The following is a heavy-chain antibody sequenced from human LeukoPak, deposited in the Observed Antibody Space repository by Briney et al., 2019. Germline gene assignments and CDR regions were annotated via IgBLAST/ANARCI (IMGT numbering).Heavy chain of an antibody. J-gene: IGHJ5*02. CDR2: ISSSSSYI. CDR1: GFTFSSYS. CDR3: ARVNSGGP. V-gene: IGHV3-21*01. Sequence: GGSLRLSCAASGFTFSSYSLNWVRQAPGKGLEWVSSISSSSSYIFYADSVKGRFTISRDNAKNSLYLQMNSLRTEDTAVYYCARVNSGGPWGQGTPVTVSS. D-gene: IGHD3-10*01.